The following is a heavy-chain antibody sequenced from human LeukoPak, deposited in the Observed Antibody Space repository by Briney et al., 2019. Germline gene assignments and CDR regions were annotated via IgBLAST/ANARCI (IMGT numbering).Heavy chain of an antibody. V-gene: IGHV4-39*01. J-gene: IGHJ4*02. CDR3: ASLRTGDFDY. D-gene: IGHD3-10*01. CDR1: GGSISSSNYY. Sequence: SETLSLTCTVSGGSISSSNYYWGWIRQPPGKGLEWIGNIYYSGSTYYNPSFKSRLTISVDTSKNQFSLKLSSVTAANTAVYYCASLRTGDFDYWGQGALVTVSS. CDR2: IYYSGST.